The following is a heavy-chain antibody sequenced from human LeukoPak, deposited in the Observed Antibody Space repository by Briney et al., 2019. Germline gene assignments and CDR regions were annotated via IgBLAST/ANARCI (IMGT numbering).Heavy chain of an antibody. V-gene: IGHV3-23*01. CDR2: ICKSGGST. J-gene: IGHJ6*04. D-gene: IGHD2-2*01. CDR3: AKGFRSTSMDV. Sequence: GGSLRLSCAGSGFPFSSYAMSWVRQAPGRGLEWVSAICKSGGSTYYADSVRGRFTISRDNSKNTLYLQMNSLRAEDTALYYCAKGFRSTSMDVWGEGTTVIVSS. CDR1: GFPFSSYA.